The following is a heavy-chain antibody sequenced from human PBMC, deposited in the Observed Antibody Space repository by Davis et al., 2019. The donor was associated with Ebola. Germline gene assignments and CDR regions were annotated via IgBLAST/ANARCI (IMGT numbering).Heavy chain of an antibody. Sequence: MPSETLSLTCTVSGGSISSYYWSWIRQPPGKGLEWIGYIYYSGSTNYNPSLKSRVTISVDTSKNQFSLKLSSVTAADTAVYYCARGSSSWVYYGMDVWGQGTTVTVSS. CDR1: GGSISSYY. CDR2: IYYSGST. J-gene: IGHJ6*02. V-gene: IGHV4-59*12. D-gene: IGHD6-13*01. CDR3: ARGSSSWVYYGMDV.